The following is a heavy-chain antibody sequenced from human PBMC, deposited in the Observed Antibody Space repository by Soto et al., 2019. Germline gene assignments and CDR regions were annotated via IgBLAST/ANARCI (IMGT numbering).Heavy chain of an antibody. CDR1: GYTFTGYY. D-gene: IGHD6-6*01. V-gene: IGHV1-2*04. CDR3: ARGGVAARLSKIYYYYMDV. J-gene: IGHJ6*03. Sequence: ASVKVSCKASGYTFTGYYMLWVRQAPGQGLEWMGWINPNSGGTNYAQKFQGWVTMTRDTSISTAYMELSRLRSDDTAVYYCARGGVAARLSKIYYYYMDVWGQGTMVTVSS. CDR2: INPNSGGT.